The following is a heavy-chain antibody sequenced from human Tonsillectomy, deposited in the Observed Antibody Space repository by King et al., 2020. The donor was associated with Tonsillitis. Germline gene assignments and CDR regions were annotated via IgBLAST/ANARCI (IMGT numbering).Heavy chain of an antibody. CDR1: VGSISSYY. Sequence: QLQESVPGLVKPSDTLSLTCTVSVGSISSYYWSWIRQPPGKGLEWIGYIYYSGGTNYTPSLTSRVTISVDTSKNQFSLKLSSVTAADTAVYYCARAGYSGLGGWFDPWGQGTLVTVSS. CDR3: ARAGYSGLGGWFDP. CDR2: IYYSGGT. V-gene: IGHV4-59*01. J-gene: IGHJ5*02. D-gene: IGHD5-12*01.